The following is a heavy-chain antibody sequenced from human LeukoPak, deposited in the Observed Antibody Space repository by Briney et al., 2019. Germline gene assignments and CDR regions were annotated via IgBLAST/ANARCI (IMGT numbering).Heavy chain of an antibody. D-gene: IGHD3-10*02. CDR2: IYNGGGT. CDR1: GFRVSSNY. Sequence: GGSLRLSCVVSGFRVSSNYMTWARQAPGKGLEWVSLIYNGGGTYYADSVKGRFTISRDNSKNTVYLQMKSLRAEDTAMYYCMLDVDVWGKGTTVTVSS. CDR3: MLDVDV. V-gene: IGHV3-53*01. J-gene: IGHJ6*04.